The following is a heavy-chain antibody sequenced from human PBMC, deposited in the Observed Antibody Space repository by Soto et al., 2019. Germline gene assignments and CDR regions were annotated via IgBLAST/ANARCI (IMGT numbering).Heavy chain of an antibody. J-gene: IGHJ6*02. CDR2: IIPIFGTA. D-gene: IGHD3-3*01. Sequence: SVKVSCKASGGTFSSYAISWVRQAPGQGLEWMGGIIPIFGTANYAQKFQGRVTITADESTSTAYMELSSLRSEDTAVYYCARSGIFGGQYINYYYYYGMDVWGQGTTVTVSS. CDR3: ARSGIFGGQYINYYYYYGMDV. CDR1: GGTFSSYA. V-gene: IGHV1-69*13.